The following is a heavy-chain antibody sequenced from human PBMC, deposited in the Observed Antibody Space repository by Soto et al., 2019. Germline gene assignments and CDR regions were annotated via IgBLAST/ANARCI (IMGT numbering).Heavy chain of an antibody. V-gene: IGHV4-59*08. J-gene: IGHJ4*02. CDR3: ARLGGYYQAFDN. CDR2: IYYTGTS. Sequence: TSETLSLTCTVSGRSTSSYYVSWIRQHPGKSLEWIGYIYYTGTSKYNPSLKSRVTISVDSSKNQFSLKLDSVTAADTAVYYCARLGGYYQAFDNWGQGTLVTVSS. D-gene: IGHD3-3*01. CDR1: GRSTSSYY.